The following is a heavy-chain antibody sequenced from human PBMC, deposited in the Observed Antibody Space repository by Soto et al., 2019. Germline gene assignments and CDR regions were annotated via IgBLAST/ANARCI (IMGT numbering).Heavy chain of an antibody. V-gene: IGHV4-61*01. D-gene: IGHD2-15*01. CDR2: IYYSGST. J-gene: IGHJ6*02. CDR1: GGSVSSGSYY. Sequence: PSETLSLTCTVSGGSVSSGSYYWSWIRQPPGKGLELIGYIYYSGSTNYNPSLKSRVTISVDTSKNQFSLKLSSVTAADTAVYYCAFGWVVAATPRYYYYGMDVWGQGTTVTVSS. CDR3: AFGWVVAATPRYYYYGMDV.